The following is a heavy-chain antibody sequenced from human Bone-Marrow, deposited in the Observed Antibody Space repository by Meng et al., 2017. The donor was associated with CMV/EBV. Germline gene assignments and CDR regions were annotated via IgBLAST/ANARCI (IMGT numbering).Heavy chain of an antibody. J-gene: IGHJ4*02. D-gene: IGHD1-14*01. CDR3: AKSTATPEIDY. CDR2: ISYDGSNR. V-gene: IGHV3-30*18. CDR1: GVTFSSYG. Sequence: CCAASGVTFSSYGMHWVRQAPGKGLEWVAVISYDGSNRYYADSVKGRFTISRDNSKNTLYLQMNSLRAEDTAVYYCAKSTATPEIDYWGQGTLVTVSS.